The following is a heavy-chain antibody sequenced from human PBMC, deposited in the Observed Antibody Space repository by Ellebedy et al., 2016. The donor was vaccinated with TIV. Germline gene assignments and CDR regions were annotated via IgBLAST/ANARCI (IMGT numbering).Heavy chain of an antibody. CDR1: GGTFSSYA. Sequence: SVKVSXKASGGTFSSYAISWVRQAPGQGLEWMGGIIPIFGTANYAQKFQGRVTITADESTSTAYMELSSLRSEDTAVYYCARESYYGSGSYEWAPHWGQGTLVTVSS. J-gene: IGHJ4*02. V-gene: IGHV1-69*13. CDR2: IIPIFGTA. CDR3: ARESYYGSGSYEWAPH. D-gene: IGHD3-10*01.